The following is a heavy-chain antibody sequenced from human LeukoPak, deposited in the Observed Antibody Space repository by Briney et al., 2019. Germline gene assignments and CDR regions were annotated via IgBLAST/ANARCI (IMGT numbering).Heavy chain of an antibody. CDR1: SGSLRGYY. CDR3: ARGSSSGYSL. D-gene: IGHD3-22*01. Sequence: SETLSLTCAVYSGSLRGYYWSWIRQPPGKGLEWIGEINHSGSTNYNPSLKSRVTISIDTSKNQFSLKLSSVTAADTAVYYCARGSSSGYSLWGQGTLVTVSS. V-gene: IGHV4-34*01. CDR2: INHSGST. J-gene: IGHJ4*02.